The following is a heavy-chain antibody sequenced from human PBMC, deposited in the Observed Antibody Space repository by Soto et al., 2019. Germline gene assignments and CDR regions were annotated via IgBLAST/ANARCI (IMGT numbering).Heavy chain of an antibody. J-gene: IGHJ4*02. CDR2: ISGIGGST. CDR1: GFTFTDYA. D-gene: IGHD6-13*01. Sequence: PGGSLRLSCAASGFTFTDYALSWVRQAPGKGLEWVATISGIGGSTYLADSVKGRISISRDNSKNTVSLLMNSLRAEDTAVSFCARGSSGYISSWYYFDYWGRGTLVTVSS. V-gene: IGHV3-23*01. CDR3: ARGSSGYISSWYYFDY.